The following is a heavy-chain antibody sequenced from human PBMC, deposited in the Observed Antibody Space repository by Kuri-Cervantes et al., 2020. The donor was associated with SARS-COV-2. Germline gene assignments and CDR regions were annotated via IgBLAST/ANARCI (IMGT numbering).Heavy chain of an antibody. CDR2: IFYSGST. CDR3: ARDLNYGDYFLDY. V-gene: IGHV4-39*07. J-gene: IGHJ4*02. Sequence: GSLRLSCTVSGASISSSNYCWGWIRQPPGKGLEWIGTIFYSGSTYYNPSLKSRVTISVDTSKNQFSLKLSSVTAADTAVYYCARDLNYGDYFLDYWGQGTLVTVSS. D-gene: IGHD4-17*01. CDR1: GASISSSNYC.